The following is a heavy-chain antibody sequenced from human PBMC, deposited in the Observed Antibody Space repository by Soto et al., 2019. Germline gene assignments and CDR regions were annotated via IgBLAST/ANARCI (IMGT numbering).Heavy chain of an antibody. Sequence: QVQLQQWGAGLLKPSETLSLTCAVYGGSFSDYYWSWIRQPPGKGLEWIGEVNHRESTIYNPSLESRVTVSIDTSKNQCSLKLTSVTAADTAVYYCARGLTTVTTVRYFDSWGQGTQVTVSS. D-gene: IGHD4-17*01. CDR2: VNHREST. CDR1: GGSFSDYY. V-gene: IGHV4-34*01. CDR3: ARGLTTVTTVRYFDS. J-gene: IGHJ4*02.